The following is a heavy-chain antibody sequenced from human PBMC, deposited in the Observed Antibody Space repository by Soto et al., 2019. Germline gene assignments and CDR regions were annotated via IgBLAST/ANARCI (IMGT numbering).Heavy chain of an antibody. Sequence: HPGGSLRLSCAASGFSFSDYWMTWVRQAPGKGLELVANIQQDGSERNYVDSVKGRFTISRDNAKNSVYLQMNSLTAEDTAVYYCARTARLLDYWGQGTLVTVSS. CDR1: GFSFSDYW. J-gene: IGHJ4*02. CDR3: ARTARLLDY. V-gene: IGHV3-7*01. D-gene: IGHD6-6*01. CDR2: IQQDGSER.